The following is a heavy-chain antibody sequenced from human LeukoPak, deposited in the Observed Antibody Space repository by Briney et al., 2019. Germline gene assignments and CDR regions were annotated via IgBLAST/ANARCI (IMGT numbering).Heavy chain of an antibody. V-gene: IGHV3-72*01. CDR1: GFTFSDHY. J-gene: IGHJ4*02. D-gene: IGHD1-26*01. CDR3: ARGGSVSYPPQFDY. Sequence: GGSLRLSCAASGFTFSDHYMDWVRQAPGKGLEWIGRIRNKANSYTTEYVASVKGRFTISRDDSKNSLYLQMNRLQTEDTAVYYCARGGSVSYPPQFDYWGQGSLVTVSS. CDR2: IRNKANSYTT.